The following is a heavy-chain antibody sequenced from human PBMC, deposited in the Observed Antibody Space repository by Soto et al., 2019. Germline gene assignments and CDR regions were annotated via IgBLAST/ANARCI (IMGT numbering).Heavy chain of an antibody. CDR1: GYTFTSYA. J-gene: IGHJ6*02. Sequence: ASVKVSCKASGYTFTSYAMHWVRQAPGQRLEWMGWIKAGNGKANYAQKFQGRVTITADESTSTAYIELSSLRSEDTAVYYCARGADILTGYYNEYYYYGMDVWGQGTTVTVSS. V-gene: IGHV1-3*01. CDR3: ARGADILTGYYNEYYYYGMDV. D-gene: IGHD3-9*01. CDR2: IKAGNGKA.